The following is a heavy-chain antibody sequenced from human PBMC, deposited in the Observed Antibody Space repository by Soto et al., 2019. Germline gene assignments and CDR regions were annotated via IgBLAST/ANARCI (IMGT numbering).Heavy chain of an antibody. J-gene: IGHJ4*02. CDR1: GFTFNNYA. D-gene: IGHD3-10*01. CDR2: ISSRGDVT. CDR3: VKDMTMVRGVLAYFFDY. V-gene: IGHV3-23*01. Sequence: EVQLLESGGGMAQPGGSLRLSCAGSGFTFNNYAMSWVRQAPGKGLEWVSTISSRGDVTYYADAVKGRFTISRDNSKNTLFLQMNSLRAEDAALYYCVKDMTMVRGVLAYFFDYWGQGTLVTVSS.